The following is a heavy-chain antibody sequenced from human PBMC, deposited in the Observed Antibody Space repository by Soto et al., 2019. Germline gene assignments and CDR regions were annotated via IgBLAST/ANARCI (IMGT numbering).Heavy chain of an antibody. CDR2: IAYDGSNA. CDR3: ARGDREDILVVVGARPGEYGIDI. CDR1: GFTFRNYA. D-gene: IGHD2-15*01. J-gene: IGHJ6*02. Sequence: QVQLVESGGGVVQPGGSLRLSCAASGFTFRNYAMHWVRKAPGKGLECLSVIAYDGSNAFYRDSVKGRFTISRDNSKNTLYLHMNSLRSGDTGVYYCARGDREDILVVVGARPGEYGIDIWGQGTTVTVSS. V-gene: IGHV3-30-3*01.